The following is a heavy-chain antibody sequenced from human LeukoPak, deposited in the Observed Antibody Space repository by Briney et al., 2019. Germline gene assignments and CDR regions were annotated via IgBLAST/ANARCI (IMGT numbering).Heavy chain of an antibody. CDR1: GYTFTGYY. Sequence: ASVKVSCKASGYTFTGYYMHWVRQAPGQGLEWMGWINPNSGGTNYAQKFQGRVTMTRDTSISTAYMELSRLRSDDTAVYYCVRSYPIAAADNYFDYWDQGTLVTVSS. J-gene: IGHJ4*02. CDR2: INPNSGGT. V-gene: IGHV1-2*02. CDR3: VRSYPIAAADNYFDY. D-gene: IGHD6-13*01.